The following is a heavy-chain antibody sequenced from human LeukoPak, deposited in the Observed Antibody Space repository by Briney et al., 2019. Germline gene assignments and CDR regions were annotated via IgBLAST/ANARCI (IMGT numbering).Heavy chain of an antibody. V-gene: IGHV4-59*12. CDR1: GGSISNYY. D-gene: IGHD3-22*01. CDR2: IYYSGST. Sequence: SETLSLTCTVSGGSISNYYWSWIRQPPGKGLEWIGYIYYSGSTNYNPSLKSRVTISVDTSKNQFSLKLSSVTAADTAVYYCARDQYYYDSSGYPWGQGTLVTVSS. CDR3: ARDQYYYDSSGYP. J-gene: IGHJ5*02.